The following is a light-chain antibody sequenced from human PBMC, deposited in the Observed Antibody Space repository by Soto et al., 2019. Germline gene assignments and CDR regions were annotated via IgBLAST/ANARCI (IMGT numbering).Light chain of an antibody. Sequence: EIVLTQSPGTLSLSPGERAILSCWASQSVSGNLAWYQQKPGQAPRLLIYGASNRATGIPARFSGSGSGTDFTLTISRLDPEDLAVYYCQQYGSSLPWTFGQGTKVDIK. CDR2: GAS. CDR3: QQYGSSLPWT. V-gene: IGKV3-20*01. CDR1: QSVSGN. J-gene: IGKJ1*01.